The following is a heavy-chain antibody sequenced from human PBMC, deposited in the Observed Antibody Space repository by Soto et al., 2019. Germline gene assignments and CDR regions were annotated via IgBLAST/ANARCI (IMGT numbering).Heavy chain of an antibody. Sequence: VQLVESGGGVVQPGRSLRLSCAASGFTFSSYALHWVRQAPGKGLEWVAVISYDGSNKYYADSVKGRFTISSDNSKNTLDQQMNSLRAEDTAVYYCARNYGDYTFDYWGQGTLVTVSA. CDR3: ARNYGDYTFDY. CDR2: ISYDGSNK. D-gene: IGHD4-17*01. V-gene: IGHV3-30-3*01. CDR1: GFTFSSYA. J-gene: IGHJ4*02.